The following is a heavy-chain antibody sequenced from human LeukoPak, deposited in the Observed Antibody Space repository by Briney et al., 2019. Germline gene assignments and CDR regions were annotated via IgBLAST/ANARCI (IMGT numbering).Heavy chain of an antibody. CDR3: ATISAQTFDI. CDR2: IKPDGIDK. V-gene: IGHV3-7*01. Sequence: GGSLRLSCVVSGSTFRNHWVNWVRQSARKGLEWVANIKPDGIDKYYVDSARGRFTVSRDNAKNSAFLQMNSLRAEDTAIYYCATISAQTFDIWGQGTLVSVSS. CDR1: GSTFRNHW. D-gene: IGHD5-24*01. J-gene: IGHJ3*02.